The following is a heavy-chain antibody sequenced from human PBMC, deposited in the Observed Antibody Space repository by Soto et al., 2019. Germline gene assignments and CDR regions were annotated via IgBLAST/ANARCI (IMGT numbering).Heavy chain of an antibody. CDR2: IIPIFGTA. CDR1: GYTFTGYY. CDR3: ATHSSSSEGFY. D-gene: IGHD6-6*01. Sequence: QVQLVQSGAEVKKPGASVKVSCKASGYTFTGYYMHWVRQAPGQGLEWMGGIIPIFGTANYAQKFQGRVTITADKSTSTAYMELSSLRSEDTAVYYCATHSSSSEGFYWGQGTLVTVSS. V-gene: IGHV1-69*06. J-gene: IGHJ4*02.